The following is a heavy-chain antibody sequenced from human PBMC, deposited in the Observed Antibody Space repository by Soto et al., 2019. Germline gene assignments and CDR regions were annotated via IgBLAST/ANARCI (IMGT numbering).Heavy chain of an antibody. V-gene: IGHV4-39*01. CDR2: IYYSGST. Sequence: SETLSLTCTVSGGSISSSSYYWGWIRQPPGKGLEWIGSIYYSGSTYYNPSLKSRVTISVDTSKNQFPLKLSSVTAADTAVYYCARPTEDYGDYYFDYWGQGTLVTVSS. CDR1: GGSISSSSYY. CDR3: ARPTEDYGDYYFDY. D-gene: IGHD4-17*01. J-gene: IGHJ4*02.